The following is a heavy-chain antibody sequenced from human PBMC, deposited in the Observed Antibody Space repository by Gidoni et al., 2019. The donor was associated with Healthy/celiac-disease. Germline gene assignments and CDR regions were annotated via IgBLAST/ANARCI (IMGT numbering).Heavy chain of an antibody. J-gene: IGHJ3*02. CDR3: ARGSIGWEPDAFDI. V-gene: IGHV3-30-3*01. CDR2: ISYDGSNK. CDR1: GFTFSNYA. D-gene: IGHD1-26*01. Sequence: QVQLVESGGGVVQPGRSLRLSCAASGFTFSNYAIHWVRQAPGKGLEWVAVISYDGSNKYYADSVKGRFTISRDNSKNTLYLQMNSLRAEDRAVFYCARGSIGWEPDAFDIWGQGTMVTVSS.